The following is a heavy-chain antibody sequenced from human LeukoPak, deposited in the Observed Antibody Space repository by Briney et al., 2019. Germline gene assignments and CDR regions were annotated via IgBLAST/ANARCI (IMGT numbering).Heavy chain of an antibody. J-gene: IGHJ4*02. Sequence: GASVKVSCRASGYTFTSYGISWVRQAPGQGLEWMGRINPNSGGTNYAQQFQGRVTMTRDTSISTAYMELNRLTSDDTVVYYCARSLGGSGSYVVGYWGQGTQVTVSS. CDR1: GYTFTSYG. CDR3: ARSLGGSGSYVVGY. CDR2: INPNSGGT. V-gene: IGHV1-2*05. D-gene: IGHD3-10*01.